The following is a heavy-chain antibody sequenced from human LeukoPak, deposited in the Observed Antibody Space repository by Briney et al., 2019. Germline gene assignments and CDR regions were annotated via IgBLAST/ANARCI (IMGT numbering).Heavy chain of an antibody. CDR2: IYYSGST. V-gene: IGHV4-59*01. D-gene: IGHD2-21*02. CDR1: GGSISSYY. CDR3: ARGRRGDSKKYNWFDP. Sequence: PSETLSLTCTVSGGSISSYYWSWIRQPPGKGLEWIGYIYYSGSTNYNPSLKSRVTISVDTSKNQFSLKLGSVTAADTAVYYCARGRRGDSKKYNWFDPWGQGTLVTVSS. J-gene: IGHJ5*02.